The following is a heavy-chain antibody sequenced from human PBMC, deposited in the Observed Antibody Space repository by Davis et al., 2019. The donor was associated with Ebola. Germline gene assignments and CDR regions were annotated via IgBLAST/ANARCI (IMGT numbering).Heavy chain of an antibody. D-gene: IGHD3-3*01. CDR3: ARIEGRLRFLEWLSDTHYYYYGMDV. J-gene: IGHJ6*02. CDR1: GYTFTSYD. V-gene: IGHV1-18*01. CDR2: ISAYNGNT. Sequence: AASVKVSCKASGYTFTSYDITWVRQAPGQGLEWMAWISAYNGNTNYAQKLQGRVTMTTDTSTSTAYMELRSLRSDDTAVYYCARIEGRLRFLEWLSDTHYYYYGMDVWGQGTTVTVSS.